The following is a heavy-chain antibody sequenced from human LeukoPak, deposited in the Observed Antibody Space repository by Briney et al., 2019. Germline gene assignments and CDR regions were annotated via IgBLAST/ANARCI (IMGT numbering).Heavy chain of an antibody. V-gene: IGHV3-15*01. D-gene: IGHD1-26*01. CDR3: TAVRWSGSFDY. CDR1: GFTLSHAW. J-gene: IGHJ4*02. CDR2: IKSKDVGGTT. Sequence: GGSLRLSCTPSGFTLSHAWMSWVRQVPGKGLEWVARIKSKDVGGTTDYAPPVRGRFTISTDESKSTAYLQMNSLKIEDTAVYYCTAVRWSGSFDYWGPGTLVTVSS.